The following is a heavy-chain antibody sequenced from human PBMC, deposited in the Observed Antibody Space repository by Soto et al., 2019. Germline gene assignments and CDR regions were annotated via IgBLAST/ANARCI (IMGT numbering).Heavy chain of an antibody. J-gene: IGHJ4*02. CDR3: AKAYFVWSSEQPYYFDY. Sequence: EVQLLDSGGGLVQPGGSLRLSCAASGFTFSNYAMTWVRQAPGKGLEWVSGISGSGGRSYYADSVKGRFTISRDNSKSTLYLQMTSLRAEDTAVYYCAKAYFVWSSEQPYYFDYWGQGTLVTVSS. CDR2: ISGSGGRS. V-gene: IGHV3-23*01. D-gene: IGHD3-16*01. CDR1: GFTFSNYA.